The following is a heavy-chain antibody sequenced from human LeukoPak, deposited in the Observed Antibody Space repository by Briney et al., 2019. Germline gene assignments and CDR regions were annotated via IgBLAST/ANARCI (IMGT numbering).Heavy chain of an antibody. J-gene: IGHJ6*02. CDR1: GYTFTSYG. Sequence: ASVKVSCKASGYTFTSYGISWVRQAPGQGLEWMGWISAYNGNTNYAQKLQGRVTMTTDTSTSTAYMELSSLRSEDTAVYYCARENGYYDFWSGPAYYYYYYGMDVWGQGTTVTVSS. CDR3: ARENGYYDFWSGPAYYYYYYGMDV. D-gene: IGHD3-3*01. V-gene: IGHV1-18*01. CDR2: ISAYNGNT.